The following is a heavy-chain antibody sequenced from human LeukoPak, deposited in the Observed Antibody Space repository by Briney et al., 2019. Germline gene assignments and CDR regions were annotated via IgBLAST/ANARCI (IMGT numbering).Heavy chain of an antibody. Sequence: SETLSLTCAVYGGSFSGYYWSWVRQPPGKGLEWVGEINHSGSTNYNPSLKSRGTISVDTSKNQFSLKLSSVTAADTAVYYCARDPGFWSGYYHPGWFDPWGQGTLVTVSS. J-gene: IGHJ5*02. CDR3: ARDPGFWSGYYHPGWFDP. CDR2: INHSGST. D-gene: IGHD3-3*01. V-gene: IGHV4-34*01. CDR1: GGSFSGYY.